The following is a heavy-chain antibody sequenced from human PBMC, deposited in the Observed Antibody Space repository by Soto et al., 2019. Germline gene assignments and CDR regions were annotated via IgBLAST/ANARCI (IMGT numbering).Heavy chain of an antibody. V-gene: IGHV3-53*01. CDR2: IYSGGST. CDR3: ARDIGVVVPAAKTGGYYYGMDV. D-gene: IGHD2-2*01. CDR1: GFTVSSNY. J-gene: IGHJ6*02. Sequence: GSLRLSCAASGFTVSSNYMSWVRQAPGKGLEWVSVIYSGGSTYYADSVKGRFTISRDNSKNTLYLQMNSLRAEDTAVYYCARDIGVVVPAAKTGGYYYGMDVWGQGTTVTVSS.